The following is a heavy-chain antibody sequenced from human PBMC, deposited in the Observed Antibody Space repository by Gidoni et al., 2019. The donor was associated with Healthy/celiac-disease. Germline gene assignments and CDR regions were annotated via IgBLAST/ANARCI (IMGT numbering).Heavy chain of an antibody. V-gene: IGHV4-31*03. CDR1: GGSISSGGYY. CDR2: IYYSGST. Sequence: QVQLQESGPGLVKPSQTLSLTCTVSGGSISSGGYYWSWIRPHPGKGLEWIGYIYYSGSTYYNPSLKSRVTISVDTSKNQFSLKLSSVTAADTAVYYCAREGLERRAFDIWGQGTMVTVSS. CDR3: AREGLERRAFDI. J-gene: IGHJ3*02. D-gene: IGHD1-1*01.